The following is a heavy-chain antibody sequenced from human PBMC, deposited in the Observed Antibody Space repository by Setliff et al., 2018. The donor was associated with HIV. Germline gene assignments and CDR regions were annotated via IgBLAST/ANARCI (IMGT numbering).Heavy chain of an antibody. CDR2: MKYDGTEI. D-gene: IGHD2-2*02. V-gene: IGHV3-7*01. CDR3: ARDAAAPAAIEGAFDI. Sequence: PGGSLRLSCAASGFSFRTYWMSWVRQAPGKGLEWVANMKYDGTEIYYVDAVKGRFTISRDNAKKSVFLHMNSLRAEDTAVYYCARDAAAPAAIEGAFDIWGQGTMVTVSS. J-gene: IGHJ3*02. CDR1: GFSFRTYW.